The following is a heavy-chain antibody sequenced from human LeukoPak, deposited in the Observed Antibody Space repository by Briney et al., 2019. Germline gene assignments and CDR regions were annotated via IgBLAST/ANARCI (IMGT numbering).Heavy chain of an antibody. J-gene: IGHJ4*02. CDR2: INPNSGGT. CDR1: GYTFTGCY. D-gene: IGHD4-17*01. CDR3: ARGIGDYGDSGFDY. Sequence: ASVKVSCKASGYTFTGCYMHWVRQAPGQGLEWRGWINPNSGGTNYAQKFQGRVTMTRDTSISTAYMELNRLRSDDTAVYYCARGIGDYGDSGFDYWGQGTLVTVSS. V-gene: IGHV1-2*02.